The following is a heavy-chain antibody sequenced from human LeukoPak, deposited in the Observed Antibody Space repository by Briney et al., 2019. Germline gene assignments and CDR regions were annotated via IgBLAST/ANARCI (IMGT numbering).Heavy chain of an antibody. V-gene: IGHV4-30-4*08. J-gene: IGHJ3*02. Sequence: SETLSLTCTVSGGSISSGDYYWSWIRQPPGKGREWIGYNYYSGSTYDNSYLKCRGTISVDTSKNQFSLKLSSVTAADTAVYYCARDCSGTSDVDAFDIWGQGTMVTVSS. D-gene: IGHD2-2*01. CDR2: NYYSGST. CDR3: ARDCSGTSDVDAFDI. CDR1: GGSISSGDYY.